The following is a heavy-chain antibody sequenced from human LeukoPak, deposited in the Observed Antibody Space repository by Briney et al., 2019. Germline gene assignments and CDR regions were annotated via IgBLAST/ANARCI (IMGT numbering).Heavy chain of an antibody. CDR3: AREFLPREWERLRPYDAFDI. V-gene: IGHV4-39*07. J-gene: IGHJ3*02. CDR1: GGSISTSNYY. D-gene: IGHD1-26*01. CDR2: IFYSGST. Sequence: SETLSLTCTVSGGSISTSNYYWGWIRQPPGKGLEWIGNIFYSGSTYYSPSLKSRVTISLDTSRNQFSLKLNSVTAADTAVYYCAREFLPREWERLRPYDAFDIWGQGTMVTVSS.